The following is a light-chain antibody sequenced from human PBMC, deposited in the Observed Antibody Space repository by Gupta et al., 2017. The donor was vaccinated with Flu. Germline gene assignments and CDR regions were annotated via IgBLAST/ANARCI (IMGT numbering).Light chain of an antibody. Sequence: TPSSPPGERATLSCVASHSVNSNYLAWYQQKPGLAPRLLVFDASSRATGIPDRFSGSGSGTDFTLTISGLEPEDYAVYYCQQYGGSPQYTFGQGTKLEIK. V-gene: IGKV3D-20*01. CDR2: DAS. J-gene: IGKJ2*01. CDR3: QQYGGSPQYT. CDR1: HSVNSNY.